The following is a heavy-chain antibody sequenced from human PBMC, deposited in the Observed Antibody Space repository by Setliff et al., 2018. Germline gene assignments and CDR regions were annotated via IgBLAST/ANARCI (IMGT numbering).Heavy chain of an antibody. D-gene: IGHD6-19*01. V-gene: IGHV4-30-4*08. CDR3: AREVAGTYNYFDL. CDR1: GGSIDSGDYY. Sequence: SETLSLTCTVSGGSIDSGDYYWNWIRQPPGKGLEWIGYIYYSGSTYYSPSLKSRVTISLDTSRNQFSLKLNSVTAADTALYFCAREVAGTYNYFDLWGQGTLVTVS. CDR2: IYYSGST. J-gene: IGHJ5*02.